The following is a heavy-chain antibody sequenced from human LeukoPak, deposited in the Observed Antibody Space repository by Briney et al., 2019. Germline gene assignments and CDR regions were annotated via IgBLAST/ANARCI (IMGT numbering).Heavy chain of an antibody. CDR2: IAHDGSNE. CDR1: GFTFSSYG. J-gene: IGHJ4*02. D-gene: IGHD6-13*01. V-gene: IGHV3-30*18. Sequence: GGSLRLSCAASGFTFSSYGMHWVRQAPGKGLEGVAVIAHDGSNEYYSDSVKGRFTISRDNSKNTLYLQMSSLRGDDTSVYYCAKSRPGSSWYAPDYWGQGTLVTVSS. CDR3: AKSRPGSSWYAPDY.